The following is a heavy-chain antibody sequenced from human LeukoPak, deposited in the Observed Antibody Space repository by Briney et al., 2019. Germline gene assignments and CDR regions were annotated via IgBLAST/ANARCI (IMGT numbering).Heavy chain of an antibody. J-gene: IGHJ5*02. D-gene: IGHD2-21*02. V-gene: IGHV3-48*01. CDR3: VRDNPRCCGVVPANIVDL. Sequence: GGSLTLSCAASGFIFGRDSMNWLRQAPGRGLEWISYISRDRDIILYADSVRGRFHISRDNARNSLYLQMNSLRADDTAMYYCVRDNPRCCGVVPANIVDLWGQGTLVTVSS. CDR2: ISRDRDII. CDR1: GFIFGRDS.